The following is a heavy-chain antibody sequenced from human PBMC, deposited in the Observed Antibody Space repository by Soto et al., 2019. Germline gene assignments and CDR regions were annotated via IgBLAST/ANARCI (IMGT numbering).Heavy chain of an antibody. Sequence: QVQVVQSGDEVKETGASVRVSCKTSGYSFTAYGISWGRQAPGQGLEWMGWISCYNGKTKYAQKVQGRVTMTTDTSTSTAYMEVRSMRSDDTAIYYCARDAPPPELRFLEWHNYDYNGMDVGGQGTTVTV. V-gene: IGHV1-18*01. CDR2: ISCYNGKT. CDR1: GYSFTAYG. D-gene: IGHD3-3*01. J-gene: IGHJ6*02. CDR3: ARDAPPPELRFLEWHNYDYNGMDV.